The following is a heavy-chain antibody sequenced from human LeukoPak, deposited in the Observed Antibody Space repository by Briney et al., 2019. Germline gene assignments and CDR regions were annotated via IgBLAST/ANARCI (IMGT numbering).Heavy chain of an antibody. V-gene: IGHV4-30-4*08. CDR1: GGSISSGDYY. CDR3: ARGGSHYYDSSGYYSYYFDY. CDR2: IYYSGST. D-gene: IGHD3-22*01. Sequence: SETLSLTCTVSGGSISSGDYYWSWIRQPPGKGLEWIGYIYYSGSTYYNPYLKSRVTISVDTSKNQFSLKLSSVTAADTAVYYCARGGSHYYDSSGYYSYYFDYWGQGTLVTVSS. J-gene: IGHJ4*02.